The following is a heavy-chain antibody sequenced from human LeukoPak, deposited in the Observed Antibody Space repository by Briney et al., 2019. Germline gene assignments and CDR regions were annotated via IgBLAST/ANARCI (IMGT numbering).Heavy chain of an antibody. D-gene: IGHD3-3*01. CDR3: ARISSYDFWSGYFG. CDR2: IIPILGIA. Sequence: ASVKVSXKASGGTFSSYTISWMRQAPGQGLEWIGRIIPILGIANYAQKFQGRVTITADKSTSTAYMELSSLRSEDTAVYYCARISSYDFWSGYFGWGQGTLVTVSS. CDR1: GGTFSSYT. V-gene: IGHV1-69*02. J-gene: IGHJ4*02.